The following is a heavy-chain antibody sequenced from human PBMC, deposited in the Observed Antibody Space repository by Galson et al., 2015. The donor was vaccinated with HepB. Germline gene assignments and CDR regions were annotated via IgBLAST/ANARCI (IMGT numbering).Heavy chain of an antibody. V-gene: IGHV3-53*01. D-gene: IGHD2-15*01. CDR2: IYSGGST. CDR3: ARDSGHWYFDL. CDR1: GYTVSSNY. Sequence: SLRLSCAASGYTVSSNYMSWVRQAPGKGLEWVSVIYSGGSTYYADSVKGRFTISRDNSKNTLYLQMNSLRAEDTAVYYCARDSGHWYFDLWGRGTLVTVSS. J-gene: IGHJ2*01.